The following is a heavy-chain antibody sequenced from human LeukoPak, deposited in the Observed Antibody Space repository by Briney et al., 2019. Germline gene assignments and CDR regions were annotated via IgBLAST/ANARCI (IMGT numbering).Heavy chain of an antibody. V-gene: IGHV1-69*04. CDR3: ARDARGGDSVY. J-gene: IGHJ4*02. D-gene: IGHD2-21*01. Sequence: SVTVSCKASGGTFSSYTISWVRQAPGQGREWMGRIIPILGIANYAQKFQGRVTITADKSTSTAYMELSSLRSEDTAVYYCARDARGGDSVYWGQGTLVTVSS. CDR1: GGTFSSYT. CDR2: IIPILGIA.